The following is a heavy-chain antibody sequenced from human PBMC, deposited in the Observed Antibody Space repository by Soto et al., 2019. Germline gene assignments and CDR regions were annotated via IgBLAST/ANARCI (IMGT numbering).Heavy chain of an antibody. Sequence: VGSLRLSCIVSGFTPSNAHMSWVRQPPGEGLEWVGRIRSKSDDGTTAYAAPVKGRFTISRDDSKNTLYLQMTSLKTEDTAVYYCTSQPLFGGYSYYFDSWGQGALVTVSS. CDR2: IRSKSDDGTT. CDR1: GFTPSNAH. J-gene: IGHJ4*02. CDR3: TSQPLFGGYSYYFDS. D-gene: IGHD3-16*01. V-gene: IGHV3-15*01.